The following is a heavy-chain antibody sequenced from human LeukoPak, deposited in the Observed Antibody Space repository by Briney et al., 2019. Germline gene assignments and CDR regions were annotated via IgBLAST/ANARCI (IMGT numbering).Heavy chain of an antibody. Sequence: PGGSLRLSCEASGFTFSTYGMPWVRQAPGKGLEWVAVISYDGSYQNYAESVKGRFTISRDNSENTLFLQMSSLGPEDTAMYSCAKDVGGGYTAYYLDNWGQGTLVAVSS. D-gene: IGHD5-12*01. CDR1: GFTFSTYG. V-gene: IGHV3-30*18. CDR2: ISYDGSYQ. J-gene: IGHJ4*02. CDR3: AKDVGGGYTAYYLDN.